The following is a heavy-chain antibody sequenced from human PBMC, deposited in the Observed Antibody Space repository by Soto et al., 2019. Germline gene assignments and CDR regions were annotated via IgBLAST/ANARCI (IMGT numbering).Heavy chain of an antibody. CDR2: IYYSGST. J-gene: IGHJ5*02. CDR1: GGSISSYY. D-gene: IGHD3-22*01. Sequence: SETLSLTCTVSGGSISSYYWSWIRQPPGKGLKWIRYIYYSGSTNYNPSLKSRVTISVDTSKNQFSLKLSSVTAADTAVYYCARHLPNYYDSSGYYGDPNWFDPWGQGTLVTVSS. CDR3: ARHLPNYYDSSGYYGDPNWFDP. V-gene: IGHV4-59*08.